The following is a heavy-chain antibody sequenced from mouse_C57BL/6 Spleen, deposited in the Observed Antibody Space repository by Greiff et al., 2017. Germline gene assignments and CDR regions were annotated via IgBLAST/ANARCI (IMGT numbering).Heavy chain of an antibody. J-gene: IGHJ3*01. D-gene: IGHD3-1*01. CDR2: IYPRSGNT. CDR3: VRGDAY. V-gene: IGHV1-81*01. CDR1: GYTFTSYG. Sequence: VQLQQSGAELARPGASVKLSCKASGYTFTSYGISWVKQRPGQGLEWIGEIYPRSGNTYYNEKFKGKATLTADKSSSTAYLELRSLTSEDSAVYFCVRGDAYWGQGTLVTVSA.